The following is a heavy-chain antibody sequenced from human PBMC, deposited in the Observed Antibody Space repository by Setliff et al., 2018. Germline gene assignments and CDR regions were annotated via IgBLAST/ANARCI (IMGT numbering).Heavy chain of an antibody. CDR2: IYNSGST. D-gene: IGHD3-10*01. J-gene: IGHJ5*02. Sequence: SETLSLTCNVSADSISSSYDYWAWIRQPPGKGLEWIGSIYNSGSTYYNPSLKSRVTISVDTSKNQFSLKLSSVTAADTAVYYCARELYYYGSGSWTFDPWGQGTLVTVSS. CDR1: ADSISSSYDY. V-gene: IGHV4-39*07. CDR3: ARELYYYGSGSWTFDP.